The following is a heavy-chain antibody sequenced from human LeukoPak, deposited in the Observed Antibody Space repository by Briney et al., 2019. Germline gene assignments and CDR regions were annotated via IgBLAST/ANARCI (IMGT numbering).Heavy chain of an antibody. V-gene: IGHV1-18*04. D-gene: IGHD6-19*01. CDR1: GYTFTSYG. Sequence: ASVKVSCKASGYTFTSYGISWVRQAPGRGLEWMGWIGAYNGNTNYAQKLQGRVTMTTDTSTSTAYMELRSLRSDDTAVYYCARDRRGWYGGGPLYYFDYWGQGTLVTVSS. CDR3: ARDRRGWYGGGPLYYFDY. CDR2: IGAYNGNT. J-gene: IGHJ4*02.